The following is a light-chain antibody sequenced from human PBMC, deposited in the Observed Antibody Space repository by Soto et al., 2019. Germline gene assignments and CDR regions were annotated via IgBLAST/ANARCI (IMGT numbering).Light chain of an antibody. J-gene: IGKJ4*01. V-gene: IGKV3-20*01. CDR2: GAS. CDR3: QQFSSYPLT. CDR1: QSVSNNY. Sequence: EIVLTQSPGTLSLSPGERATLSFRASQSVSNNYLAWYQQKPGQAPRLLIYGASNRATGIPDRFSGGGSGTDFTLTISRLEPEDFAVYYCQQFSSYPLTFGGGTKVDIK.